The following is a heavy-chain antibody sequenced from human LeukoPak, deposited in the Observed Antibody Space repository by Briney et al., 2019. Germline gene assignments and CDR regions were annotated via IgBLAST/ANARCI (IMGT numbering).Heavy chain of an antibody. CDR1: GGSISSSSYY. D-gene: IGHD3-16*02. Sequence: SETLSLTCTVSGGSISSSSYYRGWIRQPPGKGLEWIGSIYYSGSTYYNPSLKSRVTISVDTSKNQFSLKLSSVTAADTAVYYCARVSKSAFDIWGQGTMVTVSS. CDR3: ARVSKSAFDI. CDR2: IYYSGST. V-gene: IGHV4-39*07. J-gene: IGHJ3*02.